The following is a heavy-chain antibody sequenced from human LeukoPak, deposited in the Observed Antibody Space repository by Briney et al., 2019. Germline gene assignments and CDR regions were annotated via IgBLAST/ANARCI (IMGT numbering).Heavy chain of an antibody. V-gene: IGHV1-69*05. CDR3: ALRIYYDSSGYYSPGDY. D-gene: IGHD3-22*01. Sequence: SVKVSCKASGFTFTSYGFTWVRQAPGQGLEWMGGIIPIFGTANYAQKFQGRVTITTDESTSTAYMELSSLRSEDTAVYYCALRIYYDSSGYYSPGDYWGQGTLVTVSS. CDR1: GFTFTSYG. CDR2: IIPIFGTA. J-gene: IGHJ4*02.